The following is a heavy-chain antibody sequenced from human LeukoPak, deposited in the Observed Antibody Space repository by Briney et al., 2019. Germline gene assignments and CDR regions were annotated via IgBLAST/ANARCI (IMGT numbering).Heavy chain of an antibody. Sequence: SETLSLTCTVSGGSITSYYWSWIRQPAGKGLEWIGRIYSNENTNYNPSLKSRVTMSVDTSKNQFSLKLSSVTAADTAVYHCARGGTTPYYFDDWGQGTLVTVSS. V-gene: IGHV4-4*07. D-gene: IGHD2-15*01. J-gene: IGHJ4*02. CDR1: GGSITSYY. CDR2: IYSNENT. CDR3: ARGGTTPYYFDD.